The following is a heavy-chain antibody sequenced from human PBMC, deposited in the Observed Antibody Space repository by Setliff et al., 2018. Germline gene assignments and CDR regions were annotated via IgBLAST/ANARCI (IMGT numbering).Heavy chain of an antibody. CDR2: IYHSGST. D-gene: IGHD6-13*01. CDR3: ARSGSSWYSGPRGYYYYGMDV. V-gene: IGHV4-38-2*01. Sequence: PSETLSLTCAVSGYSISSGYYWGWIRQPPGKGLEWIGSIYHSGSTYYNPPLKSRVTISVDTSKNQFSLKLSSVTAADTAVYYCARSGSSWYSGPRGYYYYGMDVWGQGTTVTVSS. CDR1: GYSISSGYY. J-gene: IGHJ6*02.